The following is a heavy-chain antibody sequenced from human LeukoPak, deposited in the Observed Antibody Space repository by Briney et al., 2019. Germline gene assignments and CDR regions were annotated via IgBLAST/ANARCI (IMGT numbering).Heavy chain of an antibody. CDR2: IISTGSTI. Sequence: GKSLRLSCAASGFTFSSYSIYWVRQAPGKGLEWVSYIISTGSTIYYADSVKGRFTISRDNAQNSVYLQMNSLRAEDTAVYYCARGRGYCSGTSCYIDYWGQGTLVTVSS. CDR3: ARGRGYCSGTSCYIDY. J-gene: IGHJ4*02. V-gene: IGHV3-48*01. CDR1: GFTFSSYS. D-gene: IGHD2-2*02.